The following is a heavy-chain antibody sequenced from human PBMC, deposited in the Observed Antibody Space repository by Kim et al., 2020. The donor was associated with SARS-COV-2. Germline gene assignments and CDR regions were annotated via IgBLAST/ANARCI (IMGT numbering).Heavy chain of an antibody. D-gene: IGHD3-22*01. Sequence: GGSLRLSCAASGFTFSSYWMSWVRQAPGKGLEWVANIKQDGSEKYYVDSVKGRFTISRDNAKNSLYLQMNSLRAEDTAVYYCARERRYYYDSSGDWYFDLWGRGTLVTVSS. CDR3: ARERRYYYDSSGDWYFDL. CDR2: IKQDGSEK. V-gene: IGHV3-7*03. CDR1: GFTFSSYW. J-gene: IGHJ2*01.